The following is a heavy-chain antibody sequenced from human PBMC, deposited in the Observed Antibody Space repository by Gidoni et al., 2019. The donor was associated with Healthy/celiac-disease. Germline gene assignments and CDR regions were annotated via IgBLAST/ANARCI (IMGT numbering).Heavy chain of an antibody. J-gene: IGHJ4*02. Sequence: QVQLQDSGTGLVKPSETLSLTCTVSGGSISSHYWSWIRQPPGKGLEWVGYVYYTGNTNYNPSLKSRVTISIDTSRIQFSLNLTSVTAADTAVYYCARAWGTSRGGEFDYWGQGTLITVSS. D-gene: IGHD3-16*01. CDR1: GGSISSHY. V-gene: IGHV4-59*11. CDR3: ARAWGTSRGGEFDY. CDR2: VYYTGNT.